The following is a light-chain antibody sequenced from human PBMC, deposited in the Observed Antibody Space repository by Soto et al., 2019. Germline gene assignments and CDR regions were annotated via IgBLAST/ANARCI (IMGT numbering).Light chain of an antibody. CDR1: SSDVGIFNY. J-gene: IGLJ1*01. CDR3: SSYAGRNSYV. Sequence: QSALTQPPSASGSPGQSVTISCTGTSSDVGIFNYVSWYQQHPDQAPKLLIFEVSKRPSGVPDRFSGSKSGNTASLTVSGLQAEDEADYYCSSYAGRNSYVFGTGTKLTVL. V-gene: IGLV2-8*01. CDR2: EVS.